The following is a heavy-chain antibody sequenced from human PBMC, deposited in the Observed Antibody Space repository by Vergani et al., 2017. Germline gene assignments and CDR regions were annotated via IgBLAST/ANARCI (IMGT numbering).Heavy chain of an antibody. V-gene: IGHV1-46*03. D-gene: IGHD2-2*01. Sequence: QVPLVQSGAEVKKPGASVKVSCKASGYTFTSYYMHWVRQAPGQGLEWMGIINPSGGSTSYAQKFQGRVTMTRDPSTSTVYMELSSLRSEDTAVYYCALVVVVPAAMYYFAYWGQRTLVTVSS. J-gene: IGHJ4*02. CDR1: GYTFTSYY. CDR2: INPSGGST. CDR3: ALVVVVPAAMYYFAY.